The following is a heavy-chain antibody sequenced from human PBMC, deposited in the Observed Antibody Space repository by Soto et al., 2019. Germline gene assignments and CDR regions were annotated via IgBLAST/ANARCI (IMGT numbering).Heavy chain of an antibody. J-gene: IGHJ4*02. CDR2: IIPTLHIA. Sequence: QVQLVQSGAEVKKPGSSVKVSCKASGGSFSSYTFSWVRQAPGQGLEWMGRIIPTLHIANYAQKFQGRVTITADESTGTDYMELSRLRSDATAVYYCGRHKGMATVLAYWGQGTLFTVSS. V-gene: IGHV1-69*02. CDR1: GGSFSSYT. CDR3: GRHKGMATVLAY. D-gene: IGHD5-12*01.